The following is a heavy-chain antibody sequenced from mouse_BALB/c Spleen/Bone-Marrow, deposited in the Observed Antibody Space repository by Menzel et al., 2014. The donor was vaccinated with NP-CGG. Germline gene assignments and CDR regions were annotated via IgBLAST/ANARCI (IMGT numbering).Heavy chain of an antibody. J-gene: IGHJ2*01. Sequence: VQLQQSGAELVKPGASVKLSCTASGFNIKDTYMHWVKQRPEQGLEWIGRIDPANGNTKYDPKFQDKATITADTSSNTAYLQLNSLTSEDTAVYYCATLTGTFDYWGQGTTLTVSS. CDR3: ATLTGTFDY. CDR1: GFNIKDTY. D-gene: IGHD4-1*01. CDR2: IDPANGNT. V-gene: IGHV14-3*02.